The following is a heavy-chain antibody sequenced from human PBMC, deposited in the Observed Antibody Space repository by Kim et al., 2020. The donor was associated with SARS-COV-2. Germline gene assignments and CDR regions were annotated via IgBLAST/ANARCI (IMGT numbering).Heavy chain of an antibody. V-gene: IGHV3-11*01. CDR1: GFTFSDYY. CDR2: ISSSGGSTI. J-gene: IGHJ5*02. D-gene: IGHD4-17*01. Sequence: GGSLRLSCAASGFTFSDYYMSWIRQAPGKGLEWVSYISSSGGSTIYYAASVKGRFSISRDNAKNSLYLQMNSLRADDTAVYYCARTVGGRTVTTIGLWGQGTLVTVSS. CDR3: ARTVGGRTVTTIGL.